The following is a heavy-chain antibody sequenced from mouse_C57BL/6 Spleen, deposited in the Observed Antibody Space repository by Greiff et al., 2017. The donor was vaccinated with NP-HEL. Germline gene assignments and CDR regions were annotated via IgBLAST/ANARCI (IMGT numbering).Heavy chain of an antibody. J-gene: IGHJ3*01. CDR2: ISDGGSYT. V-gene: IGHV5-4*03. Sequence: EVKLVESGGGLVKPGGSLKLSCAASGFTFSSYAMSWVRQTPEKRLEWVATISDGGSYTYYPDNVKGRFTISRDNAKNNLYLQMSHLKSEDTAMYYCARGRNYGSSYDWFAYWGQGTLVTVSA. CDR3: ARGRNYGSSYDWFAY. D-gene: IGHD1-1*01. CDR1: GFTFSSYA.